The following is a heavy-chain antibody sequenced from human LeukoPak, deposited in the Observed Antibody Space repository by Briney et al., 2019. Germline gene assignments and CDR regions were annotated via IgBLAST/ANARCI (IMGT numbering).Heavy chain of an antibody. D-gene: IGHD6-6*01. CDR1: GGPMSDSY. CDR3: ARYSSSSGAFDY. Sequence: SETLSLICTVSGGPMSDSYWYWIRHSAATGMEWIGRIHAIGSTNYNPSLKSRVTISVDTSKNQFSLKVSSVTAADTAVYYCARYSSSSGAFDYWGQGTLVTVSS. CDR2: IHAIGST. J-gene: IGHJ4*02. V-gene: IGHV4-4*07.